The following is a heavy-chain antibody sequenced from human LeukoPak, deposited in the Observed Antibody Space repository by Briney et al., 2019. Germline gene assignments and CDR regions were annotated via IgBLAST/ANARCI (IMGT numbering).Heavy chain of an antibody. D-gene: IGHD2-2*01. CDR1: GFTFSTYE. CDR2: ISHDGNDQ. J-gene: IGHJ3*01. Sequence: GGSLRLSCAASGFTFSTYEMHWVRQAPGKGLEWVAVISHDGNDQYYGDSVKGRFTISRDNSKNALYLQMNSLRLEDAAVYYCARDRDCSRTSCFNAFDVWGQGTMAIVSS. CDR3: ARDRDCSRTSCFNAFDV. V-gene: IGHV3-30*04.